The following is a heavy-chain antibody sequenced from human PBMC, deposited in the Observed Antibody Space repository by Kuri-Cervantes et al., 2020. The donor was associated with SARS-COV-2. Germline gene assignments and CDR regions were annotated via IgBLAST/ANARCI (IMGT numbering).Heavy chain of an antibody. CDR3: ARGPREAARPYFQH. J-gene: IGHJ1*01. Sequence: ASVKVSCKASGYTFTSYGISWVRQAPGQGLEWMGWISAYNGNTNYAQKLQGRVTMTRDTSISTAYMELSRLRSDDTAVYYCARGPREAARPYFQHWGQGTLVTVSS. V-gene: IGHV1-18*01. CDR2: ISAYNGNT. CDR1: GYTFTSYG. D-gene: IGHD6-6*01.